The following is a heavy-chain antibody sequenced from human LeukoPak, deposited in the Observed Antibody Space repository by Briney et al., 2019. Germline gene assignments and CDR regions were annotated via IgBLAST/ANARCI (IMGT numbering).Heavy chain of an antibody. CDR2: INHSGSS. CDR1: GGSFSGYY. Sequence: SETLSLTCAVYGGSFSGYYWSWIRQPPGKGLEWIGEINHSGSSNYNPSLKSLVTISVDTSKNQFSLKLSSVTAADTAVYYCASRHRITMVRGVHFDYWGQGTLVTVSS. CDR3: ASRHRITMVRGVHFDY. J-gene: IGHJ4*02. V-gene: IGHV4-34*01. D-gene: IGHD3-10*01.